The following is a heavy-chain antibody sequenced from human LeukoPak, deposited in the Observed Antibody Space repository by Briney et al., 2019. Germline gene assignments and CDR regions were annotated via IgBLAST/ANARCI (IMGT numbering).Heavy chain of an antibody. Sequence: SETLSRTCAVYGGSFSGYYWSWIRQPPGKGLEWIGEINHSGSTNYNPSLKSRVTISVDTSKNQFSLKLSSVTAADTAVYYCARDRTTDAFDIWGQGTMVTVSS. J-gene: IGHJ3*02. CDR2: INHSGST. CDR1: GGSFSGYY. V-gene: IGHV4-34*01. D-gene: IGHD4-11*01. CDR3: ARDRTTDAFDI.